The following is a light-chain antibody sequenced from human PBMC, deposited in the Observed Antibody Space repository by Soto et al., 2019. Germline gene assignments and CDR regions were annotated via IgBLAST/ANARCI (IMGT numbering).Light chain of an antibody. J-gene: IGKJ3*01. Sequence: ETVMTQSPATLSMSPGERATLSCRASQSVSSNLAWYQQKPGQAPRLLIYGASTRATGIPGRFSGSGSGTEFTLTINSLQSEDYAVYYCQQHNNWPLTFGPGTKVDIK. V-gene: IGKV3-15*01. CDR2: GAS. CDR3: QQHNNWPLT. CDR1: QSVSSN.